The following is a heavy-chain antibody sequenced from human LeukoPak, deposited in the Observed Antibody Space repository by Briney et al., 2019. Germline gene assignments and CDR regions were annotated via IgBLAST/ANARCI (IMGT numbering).Heavy chain of an antibody. D-gene: IGHD3-9*01. Sequence: GESLKISCKASGYRFTTDYIGWVRQMPGKGLGWMGIIYPDDSETNYSPSFQGQVSMSADKSISTAYLQWSSLKASDTAMYYCARRISGRDWFYWYFDLWGRGTLVTVSS. V-gene: IGHV5-51*01. J-gene: IGHJ2*01. CDR3: ARRISGRDWFYWYFDL. CDR1: GYRFTTDY. CDR2: IYPDDSET.